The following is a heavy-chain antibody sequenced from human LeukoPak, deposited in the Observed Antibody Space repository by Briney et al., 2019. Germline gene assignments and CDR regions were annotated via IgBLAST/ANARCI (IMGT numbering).Heavy chain of an antibody. CDR3: AAGAPNNWNDVGAFDI. D-gene: IGHD1-20*01. V-gene: IGHV3-64*01. CDR2: ISSNGGST. J-gene: IGHJ3*02. CDR1: GFTFSSYA. Sequence: PGGSLRLSCAASGFTFSSYAMHWVRQAPGKGLEYVSAISSNGGSTYYANSVKGRFTISRDNSKNTLYLQMGSLRAEDMAVYYCAAGAPNNWNDVGAFDIWAKGQWSPSLQ.